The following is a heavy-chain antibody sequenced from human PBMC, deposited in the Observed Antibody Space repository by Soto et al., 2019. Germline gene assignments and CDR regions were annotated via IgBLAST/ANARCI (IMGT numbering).Heavy chain of an antibody. Sequence: QVQLVQSGAEVKKPGASVKASCKASGYTLTTFFLYWVQPAPGQGLEWMGVINPGYSAGRSTTYAQKFQGRVTMTTDTSTSTVYMELSRLRSDDTAVYYCAREAIVAGATTGMDVWGQGTAVTVSS. J-gene: IGHJ6*02. CDR1: GYTLTTFF. CDR3: AREAIVAGATTGMDV. D-gene: IGHD1-26*01. V-gene: IGHV1-46*01. CDR2: INPGYSAGRST.